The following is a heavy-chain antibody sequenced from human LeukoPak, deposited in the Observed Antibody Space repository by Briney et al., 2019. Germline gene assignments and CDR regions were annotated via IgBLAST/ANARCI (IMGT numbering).Heavy chain of an antibody. CDR3: ARGAHYGGNSPDY. CDR2: INHSGST. D-gene: IGHD4-23*01. V-gene: IGHV4-34*01. J-gene: IGHJ4*02. Sequence: SETLSLTCAVYGGSFSGYYWSWIRQPPGKGLEWIGEINHSGSTNYNPSLKSRVTISVDTSKNQFSLKLSSVTAADTGVYYCARGAHYGGNSPDYWGQGTVVTVSS. CDR1: GGSFSGYY.